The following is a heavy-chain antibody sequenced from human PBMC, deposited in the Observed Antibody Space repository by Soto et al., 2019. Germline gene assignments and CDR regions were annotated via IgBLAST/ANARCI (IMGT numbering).Heavy chain of an antibody. CDR3: ARWDYDILTGYESKVDGLDP. CDR2: IIPIFGTA. CDR1: GGTFSSYA. D-gene: IGHD3-9*01. Sequence: QVQLVQSGAEVKKPGSSVKVSCKASGGTFSSYAISWVRQAPGQGLEWMGGIIPIFGTANYAQKFQGRVTFTADESTSTAYMELSSLSSEDTAVYYGARWDYDILTGYESKVDGLDPWCQGTLVTVAS. J-gene: IGHJ5*02. V-gene: IGHV1-69*12.